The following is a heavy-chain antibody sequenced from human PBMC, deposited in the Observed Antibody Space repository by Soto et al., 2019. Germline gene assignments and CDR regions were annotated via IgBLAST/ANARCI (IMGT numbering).Heavy chain of an antibody. V-gene: IGHV1-69*10. Sequence: ASVKVSCKTSGDNFKKNVFTWVRQAPGQGLEWMGGTIRALGKTHYIEKFQGRVTITVDDATRTVYMEVRDLTSEDTAVYYCARDHLILPAHDFFYGSDVWGRGATVTVSS. CDR2: TIRALGKT. D-gene: IGHD2-21*02. CDR3: ARDHLILPAHDFFYGSDV. CDR1: GDNFKKNV. J-gene: IGHJ6*02.